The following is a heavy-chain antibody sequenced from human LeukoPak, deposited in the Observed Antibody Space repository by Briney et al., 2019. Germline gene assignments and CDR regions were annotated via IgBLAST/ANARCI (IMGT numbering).Heavy chain of an antibody. CDR2: LHNDGVTT. CDR3: AKHRGVHPPYYMDV. D-gene: IGHD3-10*01. CDR1: GFTFSSYA. Sequence: HSGGSLRLSCAASGFTFSSYAMSWVRQGPGQGLQGVSLLHNDGVTTYADSVRGRFTISRDNSNNTLYLKMNILRAEDTAIYYCAKHRGVHPPYYMDVWGKGTTVTVSS. V-gene: IGHV3-23*03. J-gene: IGHJ6*03.